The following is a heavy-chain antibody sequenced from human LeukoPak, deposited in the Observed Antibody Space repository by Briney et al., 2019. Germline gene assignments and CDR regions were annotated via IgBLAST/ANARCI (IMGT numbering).Heavy chain of an antibody. D-gene: IGHD1-26*01. V-gene: IGHV4-59*01. CDR3: ASQGGATEY. Sequence: PPETLSLTCTVSGVSISSYYWSWIRQPPGKGLEWIGYIYYSGSTNYNPSLKSRVTISVDTSKNQFSLKLSSVTAADTAVYYCASQGGATEYWGQGTLVTVSS. CDR2: IYYSGST. CDR1: GVSISSYY. J-gene: IGHJ4*02.